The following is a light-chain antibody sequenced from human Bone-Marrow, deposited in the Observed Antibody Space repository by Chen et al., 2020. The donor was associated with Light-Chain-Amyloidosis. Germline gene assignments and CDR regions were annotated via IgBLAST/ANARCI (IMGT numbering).Light chain of an antibody. CDR3: QVWDRSSDRPV. Sequence: SYVLTQPSSVSVAPGQTATIARGGNNIGSTSVHWYQQTPGQAPLLVVYDDSDRPSGIPERLACSNSGNTATLTISRVEAGDEADYYCQVWDRSSDRPVFGGGTKLTVL. J-gene: IGLJ3*02. CDR2: DDS. CDR1: NIGSTS. V-gene: IGLV3-21*02.